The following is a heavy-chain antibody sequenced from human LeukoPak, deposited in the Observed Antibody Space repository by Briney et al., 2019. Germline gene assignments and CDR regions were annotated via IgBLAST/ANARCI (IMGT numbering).Heavy chain of an antibody. CDR3: ATDQPRRYGDYASR. D-gene: IGHD4-17*01. Sequence: ASVKVSCKVSGYTLTELSMHWVRQAPGKGLEWMGGFDPEDGETIYAQKFQGRVTMTEDTSTDAAYMELSSLRSEDTAVYYCATDQPRRYGDYASRWGQGTLVTVSS. V-gene: IGHV1-24*01. CDR2: FDPEDGET. CDR1: GYTLTELS. J-gene: IGHJ4*02.